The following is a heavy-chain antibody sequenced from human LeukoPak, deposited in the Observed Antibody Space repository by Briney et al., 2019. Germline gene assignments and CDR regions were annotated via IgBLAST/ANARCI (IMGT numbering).Heavy chain of an antibody. CDR3: ARVPGSRSLYYFDS. J-gene: IGHJ4*02. CDR2: ISSGGATI. D-gene: IGHD1-26*01. Sequence: GGSLRPSCAASGFTFSDYYMSWVRQAPGKGLEWVSYISSGGATIKYAESVKGRFTISRDNAKNSLYLQMSSVRVEDTAVYYCARVPGSRSLYYFDSWGQRPLVTVSP. V-gene: IGHV3-11*04. CDR1: GFTFSDYY.